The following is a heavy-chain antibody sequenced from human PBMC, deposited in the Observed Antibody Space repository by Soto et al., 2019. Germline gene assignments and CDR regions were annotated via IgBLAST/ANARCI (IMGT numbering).Heavy chain of an antibody. V-gene: IGHV4-59*01. CDR2: IYYTGGT. CDR3: ASVIFCTLTAPVS. Sequence: SETLSLTCNVSGVTIRGYYWNWIRQPPGKTLEWIGSIYYTGGTNYNPSLKSRVTISVDTSKNHFSLKFNSLTAADTAVYYCASVIFCTLTAPVSLGQVTLVTVSS. J-gene: IGHJ5*02. CDR1: GVTIRGYY. D-gene: IGHD3-9*01.